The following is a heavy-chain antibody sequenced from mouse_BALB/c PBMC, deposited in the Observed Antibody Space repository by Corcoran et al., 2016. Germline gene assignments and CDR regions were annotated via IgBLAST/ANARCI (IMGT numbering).Heavy chain of an antibody. Sequence: EVQLQQSGAELVKPGASVKLSCTASGFNIKDTYMHWVKQRPDQGLEWIGRIDPANGNTKYDPKFQGKATITADTSSNTAYLQLSSLTSEDTVVYYCAREGGYYGNYEAMDYWGQGTSVTVSS. V-gene: IGHV14-3*02. D-gene: IGHD2-1*01. CDR1: GFNIKDTY. J-gene: IGHJ4*01. CDR2: IDPANGNT. CDR3: AREGGYYGNYEAMDY.